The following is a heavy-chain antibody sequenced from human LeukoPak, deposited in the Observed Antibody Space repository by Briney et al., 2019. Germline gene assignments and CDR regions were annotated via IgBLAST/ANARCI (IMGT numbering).Heavy chain of an antibody. J-gene: IGHJ4*02. CDR3: ATDSLDLWELLGY. CDR1: GYTFTDYY. V-gene: IGHV1-69-2*01. CDR2: VDPEDGET. D-gene: IGHD1-26*01. Sequence: ASVKLSCKVSGYTFTDYYMHWVQQAPGKGLEWMGLVDPEDGETIYAEKFQGRVTITADTSTDTAYMELSSLRSEDTAVYYCATDSLDLWELLGYWGQGTLVTVSS.